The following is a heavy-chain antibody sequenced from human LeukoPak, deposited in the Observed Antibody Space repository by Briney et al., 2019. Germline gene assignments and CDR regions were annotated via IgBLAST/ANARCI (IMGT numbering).Heavy chain of an antibody. D-gene: IGHD2-2*01. CDR3: AREYCSSTSCTRPRYDY. CDR2: ISAYNGNT. Sequence: ASVKVSCKASGGTFSSYAISWVRQAPGQGLEWMGWISAYNGNTNYAQKLQGRVTMTTDTSTSTAYMELRSLRSDDTAVYYCAREYCSSTSCTRPRYDYWGQGTLVTVSS. CDR1: GGTFSSYA. V-gene: IGHV1-18*01. J-gene: IGHJ4*02.